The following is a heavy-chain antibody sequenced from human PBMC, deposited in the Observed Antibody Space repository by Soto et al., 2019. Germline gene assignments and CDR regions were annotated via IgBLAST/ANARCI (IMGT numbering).Heavy chain of an antibody. V-gene: IGHV1-8*01. CDR3: ARRKERAGPSYWDS. J-gene: IGHJ4*03. CDR2: MNPYNGNA. CDR1: GYTLLTFD. Sequence: RASVKVSCKASGYTLLTFDIHWVRQAAGQGLERMGWMNPYNGNAGYAQKLQGRVTMTRTSSTSTAYMALSSLTSDDSAVYFWARRKERAGPSYWDSWGQGTLVTVSS.